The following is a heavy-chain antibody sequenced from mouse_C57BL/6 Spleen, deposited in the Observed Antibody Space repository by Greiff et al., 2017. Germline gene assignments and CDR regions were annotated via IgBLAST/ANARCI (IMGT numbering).Heavy chain of an antibody. CDR1: GYTFTDYE. CDR3: TRGGDGGYYFDY. CDR2: IDPETGGT. Sequence: QVQLQQSGAELVRPGASVTLSCKASGYTFTDYEMHWVKQTPVHGLEWIGAIDPETGGTAYNQKFKGKAILTADKSSSPAYMELRSLTSEDSAVYYCTRGGDGGYYFDYWGQGTTLTVSS. V-gene: IGHV1-15*01. J-gene: IGHJ2*01. D-gene: IGHD3-3*01.